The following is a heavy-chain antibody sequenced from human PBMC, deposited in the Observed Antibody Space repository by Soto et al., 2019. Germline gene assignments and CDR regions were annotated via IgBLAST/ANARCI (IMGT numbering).Heavy chain of an antibody. V-gene: IGHV4-31*03. J-gene: IGHJ5*02. D-gene: IGHD2-21*02. CDR3: ARSGVTGIVIPSHWFDP. CDR1: GDSIGGVGY. Sequence: SETLSLTCTASGDSIGGVGYWSWIRQFPGRGLEWIGCISSSGSTYYNPALNNRISLSLDTSQNQFSLKLLSVTAADTAIYYCARSGVTGIVIPSHWFDPWGQGTLVTVSS. CDR2: ISSSGST.